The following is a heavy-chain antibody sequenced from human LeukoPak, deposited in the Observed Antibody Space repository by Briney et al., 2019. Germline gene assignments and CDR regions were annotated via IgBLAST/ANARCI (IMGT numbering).Heavy chain of an antibody. CDR3: ARSMVRGVIIIGGLDY. CDR2: INPSGGST. D-gene: IGHD3-10*01. J-gene: IGHJ4*02. V-gene: IGHV1-46*01. Sequence: ASVKVSCKASGYTFTSYYMHWVRQAPGQGLEWMGIINPSGGSTSYAQKFQGRVTMTRDTSTSTVYMELSSLRSEDTAVYYCARSMVRGVIIIGGLDYWGQGTLVTVSS. CDR1: GYTFTSYY.